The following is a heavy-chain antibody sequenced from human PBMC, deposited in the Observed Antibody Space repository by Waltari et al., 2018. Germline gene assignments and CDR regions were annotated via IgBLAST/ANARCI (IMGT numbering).Heavy chain of an antibody. V-gene: IGHV3-7*01. J-gene: IGHJ5*02. Sequence: EVQLVESGGGLVQPGGSLRLSCAASGFTFRRYWMSSVRQAPGQGLEWVANIKQDGSEKYYVDSVKGRFTISRDNAKNSLYLQMNSLRAEDTAVYYCARGYYGDYAENWFDPWGQGTLVTVSS. CDR2: IKQDGSEK. CDR1: GFTFRRYW. CDR3: ARGYYGDYAENWFDP. D-gene: IGHD4-17*01.